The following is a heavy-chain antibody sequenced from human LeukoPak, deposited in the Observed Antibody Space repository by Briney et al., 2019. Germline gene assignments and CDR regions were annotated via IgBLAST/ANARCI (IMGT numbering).Heavy chain of an antibody. CDR3: ARDTVGATDY. V-gene: IGHV3-7*01. D-gene: IGHD1-26*01. CDR1: GFTFSSSW. Sequence: GRSLRLSCAASGFTFSSSWMSWVRQAPGKGLEWVTNIKPDGSEKYYVDSVKGRFTISRDNAKNSLYLQMNSLRAEDTALYYCARDTVGATDYWGQGTLVTVSS. CDR2: IKPDGSEK. J-gene: IGHJ4*02.